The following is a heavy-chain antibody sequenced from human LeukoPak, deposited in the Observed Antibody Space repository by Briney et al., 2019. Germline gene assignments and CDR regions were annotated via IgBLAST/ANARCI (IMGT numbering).Heavy chain of an antibody. V-gene: IGHV3-23*01. CDR1: GFTFSSYA. Sequence: GGSLRLSCAASGFTFSSYAMTWVRQAPGKGLEWVSGISGTGDYTYYADSVKGRFTISRDNSKNTLYLQMNSLRAEDTAVYYCAKAGSRCSGTSCYTMYTWFDPWGQGTLVTVSS. CDR3: AKAGSRCSGTSCYTMYTWFDP. D-gene: IGHD2-2*01. CDR2: ISGTGDYT. J-gene: IGHJ5*02.